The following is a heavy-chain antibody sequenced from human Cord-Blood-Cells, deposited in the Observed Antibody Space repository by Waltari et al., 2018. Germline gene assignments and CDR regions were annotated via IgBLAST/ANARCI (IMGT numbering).Heavy chain of an antibody. Sequence: EVQLVESGGGLVQPGGSLRLSCAASGFTFSSYAMHWVRQAPGKGLEYVSAISSNGGRTYYANSVKGRFTLSRDNSKNTLYLQMGSLRAEDMAVYYCARGDGGFDYWGQGTLVTVSS. V-gene: IGHV3-64*01. CDR2: ISSNGGRT. J-gene: IGHJ4*02. CDR1: GFTFSSYA. D-gene: IGHD3-16*01. CDR3: ARGDGGFDY.